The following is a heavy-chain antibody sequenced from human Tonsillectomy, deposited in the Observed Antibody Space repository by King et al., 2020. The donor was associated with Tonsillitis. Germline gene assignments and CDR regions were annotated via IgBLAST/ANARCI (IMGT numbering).Heavy chain of an antibody. D-gene: IGHD1-26*01. V-gene: IGHV3-30*18. CDR1: GFIFSSYA. Sequence: QLVQSGGGVVQPGGSLKLSCAASGFIFSSYAMHWVRQAPGKGLEWVAAISYDRISKDNADSVKGRFTISRDNSMNMVYLQMNSLLREDTAVYYCSKVRNSGGTFCRIRDYRGQGTLVTVSS. CDR3: SKVRNSGGTFCRIRDY. CDR2: ISYDRISK. J-gene: IGHJ4*02.